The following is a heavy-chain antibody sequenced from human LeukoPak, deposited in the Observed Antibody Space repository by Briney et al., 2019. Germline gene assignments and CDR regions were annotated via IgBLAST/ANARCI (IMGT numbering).Heavy chain of an antibody. Sequence: GGSLRLSCAASGFTFSSYAMSWVRQAPGKGLEWVSAISGSGGSTYYADSVKGRFTISRDNSKNTLYLQMNSLRAEGTAVYYCAKQGRITMVRGVYGDYWGQGTLVTVSS. CDR2: ISGSGGST. CDR1: GFTFSSYA. CDR3: AKQGRITMVRGVYGDY. V-gene: IGHV3-23*01. D-gene: IGHD3-10*01. J-gene: IGHJ4*02.